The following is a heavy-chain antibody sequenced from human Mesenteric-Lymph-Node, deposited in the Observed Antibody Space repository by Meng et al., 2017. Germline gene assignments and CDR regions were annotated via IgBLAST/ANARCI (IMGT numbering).Heavy chain of an antibody. J-gene: IGHJ4*02. Sequence: GESLKISCAASGFTFSDYYMSWIRQAPGKGLEWVSYISSSGSTIYYADSVKGRFTISRDNAKNSLYLQMNSLRAEDTAVYYCARDPYGDYSSYWGQGTLVTVSS. D-gene: IGHD4-17*01. V-gene: IGHV3-11*04. CDR2: ISSSGSTI. CDR3: ARDPYGDYSSY. CDR1: GFTFSDYY.